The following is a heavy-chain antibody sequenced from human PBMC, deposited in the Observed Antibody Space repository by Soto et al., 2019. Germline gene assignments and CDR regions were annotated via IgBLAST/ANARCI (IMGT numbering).Heavy chain of an antibody. CDR3: ARDLRFQGHDYADYLGYGMDV. CDR2: IYYSGRT. J-gene: IGHJ6*02. Sequence: SETLSLTCTVSGGSSSPWYWRWIWQPPGKGLEWIGFIYYSGRTSYNPSLKSRVTISVDTSKNQFSLNLRSVTAADTAVYYCARDLRFQGHDYADYLGYGMDVWGQGTTVTVSS. D-gene: IGHD4-17*01. CDR1: GGSSSPWY. V-gene: IGHV4-59*01.